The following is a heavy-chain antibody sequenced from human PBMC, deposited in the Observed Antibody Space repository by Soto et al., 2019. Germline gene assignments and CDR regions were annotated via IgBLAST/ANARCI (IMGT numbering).Heavy chain of an antibody. CDR3: AKGKVRNSSSKLYYFDY. D-gene: IGHD6-6*01. V-gene: IGHV3-23*01. J-gene: IGHJ4*02. CDR1: GFTFSSYA. CDR2: ISGSGGST. Sequence: GESLKISCAASGFTFSSYAMSWVRQAPGKGLEWVSAISGSGGSTYYADSVKGRFTISRDNSKNTLYLQMNSLRAEDTAVYYCAKGKVRNSSSKLYYFDYWGQGTLVTVSS.